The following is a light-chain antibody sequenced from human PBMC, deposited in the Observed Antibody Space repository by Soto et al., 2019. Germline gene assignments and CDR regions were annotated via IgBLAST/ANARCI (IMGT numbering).Light chain of an antibody. CDR3: QKYNAAPWT. J-gene: IGKJ1*01. V-gene: IGKV1-27*01. CDR2: AAS. Sequence: DIQMTQSPSSLSASVGDRVTISCRASRGISNYLAWYQQRPGKVPKLLIYAASTLQSGVPSRFSGSGSGTDFTLTISSLQAEDAATYYCQKYNAAPWTFGQGTKVEI. CDR1: RGISNY.